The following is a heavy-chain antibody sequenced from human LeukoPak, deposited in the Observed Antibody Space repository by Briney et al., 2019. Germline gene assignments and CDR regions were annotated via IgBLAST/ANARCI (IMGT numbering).Heavy chain of an antibody. D-gene: IGHD2-21*02. CDR2: IWFDGSST. Sequence: PGRPLRLSCAASGFTFSRFGMHWVRQAPGKGLEWEAAIWFDGSSTYYADSVKGRFTISRDSSKNMLYLQMNSLRVEDTSVYFCARDSAPYCGGDCYFDYWGHGTLVTVSS. CDR3: ARDSAPYCGGDCYFDY. V-gene: IGHV3-33*01. CDR1: GFTFSRFG. J-gene: IGHJ4*01.